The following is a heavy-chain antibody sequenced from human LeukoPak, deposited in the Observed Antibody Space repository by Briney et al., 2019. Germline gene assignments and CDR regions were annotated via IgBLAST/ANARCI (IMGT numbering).Heavy chain of an antibody. CDR1: GGSISSYY. CDR2: IYYSGST. Sequence: SETLSLTCTVSGGSISSYYWSWIRQPPGKGLEWIGYIYYSGSTNYNPSLKSRVTISVDTSKNQFSLKLSSVTAADTAVYYCARDRGSGRYDAFDIWGQGTMVTVSS. J-gene: IGHJ3*02. CDR3: ARDRGSGRYDAFDI. V-gene: IGHV4-59*01. D-gene: IGHD6-19*01.